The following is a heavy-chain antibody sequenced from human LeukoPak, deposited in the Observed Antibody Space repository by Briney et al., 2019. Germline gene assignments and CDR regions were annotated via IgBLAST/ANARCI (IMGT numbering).Heavy chain of an antibody. CDR3: ARDRWDCSGGSCYRGWFDP. CDR2: IYYSGGT. V-gene: IGHV4-59*01. Sequence: SETLSLTCTVSGGSISSYYWSWIRQPPGKGLEWIGYIYYSGGTNYNPSLKSRVTISVDTSKNQFSLKLSSVTAADTAVYYCARDRWDCSGGSCYRGWFDPWGQGTLVTVSS. J-gene: IGHJ5*02. CDR1: GGSISSYY. D-gene: IGHD2-15*01.